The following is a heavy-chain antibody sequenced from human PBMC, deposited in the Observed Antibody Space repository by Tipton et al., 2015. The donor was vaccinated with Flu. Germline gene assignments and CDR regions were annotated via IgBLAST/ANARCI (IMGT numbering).Heavy chain of an antibody. CDR1: GFTFSSYA. Sequence: RSLRLSCAASGFTFSSYAMHWVRQAPGKGLERVAVISYDGSNKYYADSVKGRFTISRDNSKNTLYLQMNSLRAEDTAVYYCASSGYSVIGGLDIWGQGTMVTVSS. CDR2: ISYDGSNK. D-gene: IGHD3-22*01. V-gene: IGHV3-30*04. J-gene: IGHJ3*02. CDR3: ASSGYSVIGGLDI.